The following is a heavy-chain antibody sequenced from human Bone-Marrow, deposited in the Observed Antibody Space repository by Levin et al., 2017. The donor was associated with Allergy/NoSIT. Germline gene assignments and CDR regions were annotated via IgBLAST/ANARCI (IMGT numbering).Heavy chain of an antibody. CDR2: IYYGGST. Sequence: SQTLSLTCTVSGGSIRTYNWYWIRQPPGKGLEWIGQIYYGGSTKYNPSLGSRVTISIDASKNQFSLKIDSVTAADTAIYYCARESDFGSGWDSPFDYWGQGNLVTVSS. CDR1: GGSIRTYN. CDR3: ARESDFGSGWDSPFDY. V-gene: IGHV4-59*01. J-gene: IGHJ4*02. D-gene: IGHD6-19*01.